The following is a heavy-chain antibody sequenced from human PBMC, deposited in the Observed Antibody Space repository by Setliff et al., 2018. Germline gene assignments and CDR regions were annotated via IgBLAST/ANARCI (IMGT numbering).Heavy chain of an antibody. CDR1: GYTFTRYG. Sequence: ASVKVSCKASGYTFTRYGISWVRQAPGQGLEWMGGISAYKGNTNYAQKIQGRVTMTTDTSTSTAYMELRSLRSDDTALYYCERAPPPYDSSGYYPLADHFDYWGQGTLVTASS. J-gene: IGHJ4*02. CDR3: ERAPPPYDSSGYYPLADHFDY. D-gene: IGHD3-22*01. V-gene: IGHV1-18*01. CDR2: ISAYKGNT.